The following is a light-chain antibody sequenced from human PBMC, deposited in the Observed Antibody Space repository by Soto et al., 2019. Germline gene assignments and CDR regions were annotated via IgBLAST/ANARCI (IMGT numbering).Light chain of an antibody. CDR1: QNVNSN. CDR3: QQQNGWRFT. CDR2: GAS. Sequence: IVVSQPPAILSVSPGETATLSYRASQNVNSNFVGYQQKPAHHPTRLIYGASTRATGIPARFSSSGGGTEFTLIISSMQSQDFFVYYCQQQNGWRFTFGPGTKVDIK. J-gene: IGKJ3*01. V-gene: IGKV3-15*01.